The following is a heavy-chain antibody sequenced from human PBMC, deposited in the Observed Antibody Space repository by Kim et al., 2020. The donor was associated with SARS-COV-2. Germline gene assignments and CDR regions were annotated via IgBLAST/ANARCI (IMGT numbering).Heavy chain of an antibody. CDR1: GYIFSSYW. CDR3: SRRGDDYYFDY. J-gene: IGHJ4*02. CDR2: IYPSDSDT. Sequence: GESLKISCKGSGYIFSSYWIGWVRQMPGEGLEWMGIIYPSDSDTRYSPSFQGQVTISADKSINTAYLQWSSLRASDSAIYYCSRRGDDYYFDYWGQGALVTVSS. D-gene: IGHD3-16*01. V-gene: IGHV5-51*01.